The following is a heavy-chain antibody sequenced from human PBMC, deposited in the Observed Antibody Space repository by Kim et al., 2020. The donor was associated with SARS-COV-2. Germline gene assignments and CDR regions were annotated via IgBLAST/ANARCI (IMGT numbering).Heavy chain of an antibody. CDR2: ISGSGGST. Sequence: GGSLRLSCAASGFTFSSYAMSWVRQAPGKGLEWVSAISGSGGSTYYADSVKGRFTISRDNSKNTLYLQMNSLRAEDTAVYYCAKAPRTDTAMPVGEDYWGQGTLVTVSS. CDR1: GFTFSSYA. D-gene: IGHD5-18*01. V-gene: IGHV3-23*01. CDR3: AKAPRTDTAMPVGEDY. J-gene: IGHJ4*02.